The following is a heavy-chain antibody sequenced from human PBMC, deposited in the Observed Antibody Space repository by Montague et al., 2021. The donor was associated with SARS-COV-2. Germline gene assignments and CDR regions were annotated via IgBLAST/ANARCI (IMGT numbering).Heavy chain of an antibody. CDR1: GGSISSSSYY. D-gene: IGHD2-8*01. Sequence: SETLSLTCTVSGGSISSSSYYWVWIRQPPGKGLEWIGSIYYSGSTNYNPSLKSRVTISVDTSKNQFSLKLSSVTAADTAVYYCARANGYYFDYWGQGTLVTVSS. CDR2: IYYSGST. CDR3: ARANGYYFDY. V-gene: IGHV4-39*07. J-gene: IGHJ4*02.